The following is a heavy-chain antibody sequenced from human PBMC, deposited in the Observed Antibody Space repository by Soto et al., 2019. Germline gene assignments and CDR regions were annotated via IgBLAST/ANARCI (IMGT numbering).Heavy chain of an antibody. D-gene: IGHD3-22*01. Sequence: PSETLSLTCTVSGGSISSYYWSWIRQPPGKGLEWIGYIYYSGITNYNPSLKSRVTISVDTSASTAYMELSSLRSEDTAVYYCASRNYDSSGYYNWFDHWGQGTLXTVSS. CDR3: ASRNYDSSGYYNWFDH. J-gene: IGHJ5*02. CDR1: GGSISSYY. V-gene: IGHV4-59*01. CDR2: IYYSGIT.